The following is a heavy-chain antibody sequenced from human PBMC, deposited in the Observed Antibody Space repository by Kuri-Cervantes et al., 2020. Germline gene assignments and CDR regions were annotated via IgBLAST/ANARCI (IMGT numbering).Heavy chain of an antibody. CDR3: ARDTRPYYYDSNAFDI. CDR2: ISAYNGNT. CDR1: GYTFTSYG. V-gene: IGHV1-18*01. Sequence: ASVKVSSKAPGYTFTSYGISWVRQAPGQGLEWMGWISAYNGNTNYAQKLQGRVTMTTDTSTSTAYMELRSLRSDDTAVYYCARDTRPYYYDSNAFDIWGQGTMVTVSS. D-gene: IGHD3-22*01. J-gene: IGHJ3*02.